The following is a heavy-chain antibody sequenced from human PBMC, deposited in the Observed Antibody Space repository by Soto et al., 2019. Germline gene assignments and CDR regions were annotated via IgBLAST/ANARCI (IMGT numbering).Heavy chain of an antibody. J-gene: IGHJ4*02. CDR1: GFTFSSYS. V-gene: IGHV3-23*01. CDR2: FRTGGDDGTR. D-gene: IGHD3-10*01. Sequence: EVQLLESGGGLVQPGGSLRLSCAASGFTFSSYSMSWVRQAPGKGLEWVSGFRTGGDDGTRYYADSVKGRFIISRDNSKNTLFLQMNSLRAEDTAIYYCAKKVNSGPGSQYFDYWGQGTLVTVSS. CDR3: AKKVNSGPGSQYFDY.